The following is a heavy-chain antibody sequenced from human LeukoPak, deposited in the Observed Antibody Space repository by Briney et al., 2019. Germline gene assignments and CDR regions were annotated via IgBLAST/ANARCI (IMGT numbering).Heavy chain of an antibody. V-gene: IGHV1-8*02. J-gene: IGHJ5*02. CDR3: VRDGEGVAISVNYWFDP. CDR1: GYTFITYG. Sequence: RASVRVSCKASGYTFITYGITWVRQASGQGLEWMGWMNPNTGDTGYAQRFQGRVTMTRDTSISTAYMELRGLRSEDTAIYYCVRDGEGVAISVNYWFDPWGQGTLVTVSS. CDR2: MNPNTGDT. D-gene: IGHD3-10*01.